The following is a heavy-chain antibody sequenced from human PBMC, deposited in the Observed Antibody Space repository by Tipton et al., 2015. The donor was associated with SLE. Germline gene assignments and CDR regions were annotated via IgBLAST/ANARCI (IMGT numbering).Heavy chain of an antibody. CDR3: ARVPYYYDSSGYSYYFDY. CDR1: GGSFSGYY. Sequence: TLSLTCAVYGGSFSGYYWSWIRQPPGKGLEWIGYIYYSGSTNYNPSLKSRVTISVDTSKNQFSLKLSSVTAADTAVYYCARVPYYYDSSGYSYYFDYWGQGTLVTVSS. V-gene: IGHV4-59*01. D-gene: IGHD3-22*01. CDR2: IYYSGST. J-gene: IGHJ4*02.